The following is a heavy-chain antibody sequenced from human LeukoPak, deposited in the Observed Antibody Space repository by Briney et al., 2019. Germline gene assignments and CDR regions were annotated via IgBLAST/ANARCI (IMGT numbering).Heavy chain of an antibody. CDR2: IIPIYEAR. V-gene: IGHV1-69*05. CDR1: GGSFSRYA. CDR3: AREPLGCGGDCHFDY. D-gene: IGHD2-21*02. Sequence: SVTVSCKTSGGSFSRYAFRWMGPAPGQGLEWMGRIIPIYEARDYAQMFQGRVSHTTDESTNTVHMEVSSLTFEDTAVYYCAREPLGCGGDCHFDYWGQGTLVTVSS. J-gene: IGHJ4*02.